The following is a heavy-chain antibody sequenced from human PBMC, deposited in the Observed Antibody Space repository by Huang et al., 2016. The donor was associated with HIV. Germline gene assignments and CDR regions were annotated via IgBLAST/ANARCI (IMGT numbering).Heavy chain of an antibody. V-gene: IGHV1-2*02. CDR2: INPKRGGT. CDR3: ARDWSFGSSTSPAD. Sequence: QVQLVQSGAEVKNPGASVRVSCKASGYTFTDSNLHGVRQAPGQGLEGMGWINPKRGGTIYAQRCQGRITMTRDTTISTVHMDLRRIQSDDTAVYFCARDWSFGSSTSPADWGQGTLVTVSS. D-gene: IGHD6-6*01. J-gene: IGHJ4*02. CDR1: GYTFTDSN.